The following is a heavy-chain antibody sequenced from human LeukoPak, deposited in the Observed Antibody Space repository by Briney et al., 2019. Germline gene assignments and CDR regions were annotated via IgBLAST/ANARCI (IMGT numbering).Heavy chain of an antibody. Sequence: ASVKVSCKASGYTFTSYDINWVRQATGQGLEWMGWMNPNSGITGYAQKFQGRVTISRNTSISTAYMELSSLRSEDTAVYYCARVTGYIVEDYFDYWGQGTLVTVSS. V-gene: IGHV1-8*03. CDR1: GYTFTSYD. CDR2: MNPNSGIT. CDR3: ARVTGYIVEDYFDY. D-gene: IGHD3-22*01. J-gene: IGHJ4*02.